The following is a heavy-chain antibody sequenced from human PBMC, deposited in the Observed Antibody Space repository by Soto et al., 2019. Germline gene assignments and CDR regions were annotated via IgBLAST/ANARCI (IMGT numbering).Heavy chain of an antibody. J-gene: IGHJ4*02. CDR1: GGSFSGYY. CDR2: ISRSGST. V-gene: IGHV4-34*02. D-gene: IGHD6-19*01. CDR3: ATNIIAVSGPFDY. Sequence: QVQLQQWGAGLLKPSETLSLTCAVYGGSFSGYYWSWIRQSPGRGLEWIGEISRSGSTHYNPSLKSRVTISMGTSENQFSLKLSSVTAADTAVYYCATNIIAVSGPFDYWGQGTLVTVSS.